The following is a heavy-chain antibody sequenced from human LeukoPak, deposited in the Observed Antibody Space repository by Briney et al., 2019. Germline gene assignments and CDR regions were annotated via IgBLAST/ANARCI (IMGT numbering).Heavy chain of an antibody. CDR2: INYIGST. Sequence: SETLSLTCSVSGDSISRSSYWWGWIRQPPGKGLDWIGTINYIGSTYYNPSLKSRVTISIDTPKNQFSLKLSPVTAADTAVYYCARVGIYCSSTNCFLANFDYWGQGTLVTVPS. CDR3: ARVGIYCSSTNCFLANFDY. CDR1: GDSISRSSYW. D-gene: IGHD2-2*01. J-gene: IGHJ4*02. V-gene: IGHV4-39*01.